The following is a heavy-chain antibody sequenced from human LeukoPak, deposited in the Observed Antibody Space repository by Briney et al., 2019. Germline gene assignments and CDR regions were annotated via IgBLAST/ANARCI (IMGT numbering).Heavy chain of an antibody. CDR1: GGSISSYY. CDR2: IYYSGTT. V-gene: IGHV4-59*01. CDR3: ARGSDTAMVPFDY. Sequence: PSETLSLTCTVSGGSISSYYWSWIRQPPGKGLEWIGYIYYSGTTYYNPSLKSRVTMSLDTSKNQFSLKLSSVTAADTAVYYCARGSDTAMVPFDYWGQGTLVTVSS. D-gene: IGHD5-18*01. J-gene: IGHJ4*02.